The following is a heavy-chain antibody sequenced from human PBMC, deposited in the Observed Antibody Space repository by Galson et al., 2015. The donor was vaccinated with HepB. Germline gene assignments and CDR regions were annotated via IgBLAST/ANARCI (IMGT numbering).Heavy chain of an antibody. CDR3: ARAGYCTNGVCHREGINYYYGMDV. Sequence: SLRLSCAASGFTFSDYYMSWIRQAPGKGLEWVSYTSSSSSYINYADSVKGRFTISRDNAKNSLYLQMNSLRAEDTAVYYCARAGYCTNGVCHREGINYYYGMDVWGQGTTVTVSS. J-gene: IGHJ6*02. V-gene: IGHV3-11*06. D-gene: IGHD2-8*01. CDR1: GFTFSDYY. CDR2: TSSSSSYI.